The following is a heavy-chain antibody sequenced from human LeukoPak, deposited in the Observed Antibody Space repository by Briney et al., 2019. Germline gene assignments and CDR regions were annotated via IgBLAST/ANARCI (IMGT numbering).Heavy chain of an antibody. CDR2: ISGSGDST. J-gene: IGHJ4*02. V-gene: IGHV3-23*01. CDR1: GFXFTSYA. CDR3: AKGRSYGDYAKFDY. D-gene: IGHD4-17*01. Sequence: PGGSLRLSCAASGFXFTSYAMNWVRQAPGKGLEWVSAISGSGDSTYYDDSVKGRFTMSRDNSKDTLYLQMNSLRVEDTAVYYCAKGRSYGDYAKFDYWGQGTVVTVSS.